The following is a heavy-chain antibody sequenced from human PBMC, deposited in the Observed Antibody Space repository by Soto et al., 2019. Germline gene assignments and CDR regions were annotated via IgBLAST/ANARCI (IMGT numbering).Heavy chain of an antibody. D-gene: IGHD3-22*01. CDR1: GGSISSYY. CDR3: SRVRGYYDSSGYYSYYFDY. Sequence: SETLSLTCTVSGGSISSYYWSWIRQPPGKGLEWIGYIYYSGSTNYNPSLKSRVTISVDTSKNQFSLKLSSVTAADTAVFFFSRVRGYYDSSGYYSYYFDYWGQGTLVTVSS. J-gene: IGHJ4*02. CDR2: IYYSGST. V-gene: IGHV4-59*01.